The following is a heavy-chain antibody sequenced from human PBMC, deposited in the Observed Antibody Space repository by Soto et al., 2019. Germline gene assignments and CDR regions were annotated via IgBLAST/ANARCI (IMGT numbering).Heavy chain of an antibody. CDR1: GFTLSSYE. Sequence: PGGSLRLSCAASGFTLSSYEMNWVRQAPGKGLEWVSYISSSGSTIYYADSVKGRFTISRDNAKNSLYLQMNSLRAEDTAVYYCARDPGYCTNGVCYTGRYGMDVWGQGTTVTVSS. J-gene: IGHJ6*02. CDR2: ISSSGSTI. V-gene: IGHV3-48*03. D-gene: IGHD2-8*01. CDR3: ARDPGYCTNGVCYTGRYGMDV.